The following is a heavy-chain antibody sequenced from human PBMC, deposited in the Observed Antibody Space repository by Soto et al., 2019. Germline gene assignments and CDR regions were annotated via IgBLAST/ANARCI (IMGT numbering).Heavy chain of an antibody. CDR3: ARGFYDILTGSWDGMDV. CDR1: GGSFSGYY. J-gene: IGHJ6*02. CDR2: INHSGST. Sequence: SETLSLTCAVYGGSFSGYYWSWIRQPPGKGLEWIGEINHSGSTNYNPSLKSRVTISVDTSKNQFSLKLSSVTAADTAVYYCARGFYDILTGSWDGMDVWGQGTTVTV. V-gene: IGHV4-34*01. D-gene: IGHD3-9*01.